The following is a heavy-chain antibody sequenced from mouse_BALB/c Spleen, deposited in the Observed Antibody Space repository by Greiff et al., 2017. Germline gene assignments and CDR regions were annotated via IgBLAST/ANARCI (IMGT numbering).Heavy chain of an antibody. D-gene: IGHD2-3*01. J-gene: IGHJ4*01. CDR1: GYTFTSYT. V-gene: IGHV1-4*01. CDR3: ARSDDGYYYAMDY. CDR2: INPSSGYT. Sequence: VQLQQSGAELARPGASVKMSCKASGYTFTSYTMHWVKQRPGQGLEWIGYINPSSGYTNYNQKFKDKATLTADKSSSTAYMRLSSLTSEDSAVYYCARSDDGYYYAMDYWGQGTSVTVSS.